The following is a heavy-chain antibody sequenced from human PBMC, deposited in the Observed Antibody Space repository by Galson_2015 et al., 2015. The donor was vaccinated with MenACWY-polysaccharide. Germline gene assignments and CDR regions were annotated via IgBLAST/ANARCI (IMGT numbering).Heavy chain of an antibody. J-gene: IGHJ4*02. V-gene: IGHV7-4-1*02. CDR3: ARDSQQTATPVPTGRFDY. Sequence: SVKVSCKASGYTFTTYAMNWVRQAPGQGLEWMGGINTNTGNPTYAQGFTGRIVFSLDASVSKAYLQISSLKVEDTAVYYCARDSQQTATPVPTGRFDYWGQGSLVTVSS. CDR1: GYTFTTYA. D-gene: IGHD4-17*01. CDR2: INTNTGNP.